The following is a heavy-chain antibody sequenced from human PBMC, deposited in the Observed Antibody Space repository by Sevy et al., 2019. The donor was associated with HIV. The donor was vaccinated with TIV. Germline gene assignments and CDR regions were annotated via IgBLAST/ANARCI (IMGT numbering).Heavy chain of an antibody. CDR3: ARVDAYYDKGFDP. D-gene: IGHD3-22*01. V-gene: IGHV3-64D*06. CDR1: GFTFSSYA. Sequence: GGSLRLSCSASGFTFSSYAMHWVRQAPGKGLEYVSAISSNGGSTYYADSVKGRFTISRDNSKNTLYLQMSSLRAEDTAVYYCARVDAYYDKGFDPWGQGTLVTVSS. J-gene: IGHJ5*02. CDR2: ISSNGGST.